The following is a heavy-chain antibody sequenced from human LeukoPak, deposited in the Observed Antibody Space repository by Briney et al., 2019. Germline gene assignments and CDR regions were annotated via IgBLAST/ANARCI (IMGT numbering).Heavy chain of an antibody. CDR3: ARDESSGSSGWYHGYHYYYGMDV. V-gene: IGHV3-30*04. J-gene: IGHJ6*02. CDR2: ISYDGSNK. D-gene: IGHD6-19*01. CDR1: GFTFSSYA. Sequence: GGSLRLSCAASGFTFSSYAMHWVRQAPGKGLEWVAVISYDGSNKYYADSVKGRFTISRDNSKNTLYLQMNSLRAEDTAVYYCARDESSGSSGWYHGYHYYYGMDVWGQGTTVTVSS.